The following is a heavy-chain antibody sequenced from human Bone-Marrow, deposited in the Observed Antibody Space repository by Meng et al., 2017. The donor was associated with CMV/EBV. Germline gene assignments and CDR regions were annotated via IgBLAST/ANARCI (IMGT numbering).Heavy chain of an antibody. CDR1: GLTFNVYW. CDR2: VNGDGTST. CDR3: ARWGRYEVSSGYAYAMDV. J-gene: IGHJ6*02. V-gene: IGHV3-74*01. Sequence: GESLKISCAASGLTFNVYWMHWVRQAPGKGLVWVSRVNGDGTSTNYAESVKGRFTISRDNAKNTLYLQRSSLRAEDTAVYYCARWGRYEVSSGYAYAMDVWGQGTTVTVSS. D-gene: IGHD3-3*01.